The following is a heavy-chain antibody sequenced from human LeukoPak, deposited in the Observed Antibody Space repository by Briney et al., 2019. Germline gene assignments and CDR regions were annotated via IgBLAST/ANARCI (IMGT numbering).Heavy chain of an antibody. D-gene: IGHD3-3*01. V-gene: IGHV3-7*01. CDR1: GFTFSSYW. Sequence: GGSLRLSCAASGFTFSSYWMSWVRQAPGKGLEWVANIKQDGSEKYYVDSVKGRFTISRDNAKNSLYLQMNSLRAEDTAVYYCAREPPRFSEGAHAFDIWGQGTMVTVSS. CDR2: IKQDGSEK. J-gene: IGHJ3*02. CDR3: AREPPRFSEGAHAFDI.